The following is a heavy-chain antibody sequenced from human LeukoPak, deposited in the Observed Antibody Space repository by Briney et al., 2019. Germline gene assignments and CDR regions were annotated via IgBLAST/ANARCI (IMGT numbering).Heavy chain of an antibody. CDR3: ARAVTSWMSGGFDY. J-gene: IGHJ4*02. CDR1: GGSISSGSYY. D-gene: IGHD3-10*01. CDR2: IYTSGST. V-gene: IGHV4-61*02. Sequence: SETLSLTCTVSGGSISSGSYYWSWIRQPAGKGLEWIGRIYTSGSTNYNPSLKSRVTISVDTSKNQFSLELSSVTAADTAVYYCARAVTSWMSGGFDYWGQGTLVTVSS.